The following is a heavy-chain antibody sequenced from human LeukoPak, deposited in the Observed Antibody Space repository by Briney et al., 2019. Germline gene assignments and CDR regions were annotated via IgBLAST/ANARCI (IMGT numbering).Heavy chain of an antibody. CDR3: ARDRKLLWLGESQPQGNWFDP. CDR1: GFTFSSYW. J-gene: IGHJ5*02. CDR2: IKQDGSEK. D-gene: IGHD3-10*01. Sequence: PGGSLRLSCAASGFTFSSYWMSWVRQAPGKGLEWVANIKQDGSEKYYVDSVKGRFTISRDNAKNSLYLQMNSLRAEDTAVYYCARDRKLLWLGESQPQGNWFDPWGQGTLVTVSS. V-gene: IGHV3-7*01.